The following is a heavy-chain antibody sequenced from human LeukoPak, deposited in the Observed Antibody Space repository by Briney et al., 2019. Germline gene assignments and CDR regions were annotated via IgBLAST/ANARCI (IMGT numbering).Heavy chain of an antibody. J-gene: IGHJ6*02. V-gene: IGHV1-2*02. CDR1: GYTFTGYY. CDR3: ARGKGILYIVVVPKYYYGMDV. CDR2: INPNSGGT. D-gene: IGHD2-21*01. Sequence: ASVKVSCKASGYTFTGYYMHWVRQAPGQGLECMGWINPNSGGTNYAQKFQGRVTMTRDTSISTAYMELSRLRSDDTAVYYCARGKGILYIVVVPKYYYGMDVWGQGTTVTVSS.